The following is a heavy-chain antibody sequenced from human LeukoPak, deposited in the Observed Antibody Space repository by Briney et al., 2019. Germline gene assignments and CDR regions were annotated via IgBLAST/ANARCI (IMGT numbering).Heavy chain of an antibody. CDR3: AKGGYDYIEIGYFDY. Sequence: GGSLRLSCVATGFTFSNYAMNWVRQAPGKGLEWVSVVIASSGSTDYADSVKGRFTISRDISKNTPYLQMNRLRAEDTAIYYCAKGGYDYIEIGYFDYWGQGTPVTVAS. V-gene: IGHV3-23*01. CDR2: VIASSGST. CDR1: GFTFSNYA. J-gene: IGHJ4*02. D-gene: IGHD5-12*01.